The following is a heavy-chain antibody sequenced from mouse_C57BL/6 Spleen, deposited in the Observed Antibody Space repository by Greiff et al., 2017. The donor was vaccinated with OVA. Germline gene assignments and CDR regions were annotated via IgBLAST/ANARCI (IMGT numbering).Heavy chain of an antibody. CDR2: IYPGDGDT. CDR1: GYAFSSSW. D-gene: IGHD1-1*01. J-gene: IGHJ4*01. CDR3: SRGVYYYGSSYVGAMDY. Sequence: QVQLQQPGPELVKPGASVKLSCKASGYAFSSSWMNWVKQRPGKGLEWIGRIYPGDGDTNYNGKFKGKATLTADKSSSTAYMQLSSLTSEDSAVYVCSRGVYYYGSSYVGAMDYWGQGTSVTVSS. V-gene: IGHV1-82*01.